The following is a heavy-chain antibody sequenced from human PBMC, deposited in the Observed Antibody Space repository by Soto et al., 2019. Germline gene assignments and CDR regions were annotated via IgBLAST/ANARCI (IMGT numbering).Heavy chain of an antibody. CDR1: GRSLSSDY. J-gene: IGHJ4*02. V-gene: IGHV4-59*01. Sequence: SETLSLTCTLSGRSLSSDYWSWIRQPPGKGLEWIGYIYYSGSTNYNPSLKSRVTISVDTSKNQFSLKLSSVTAADTAVYYCARDWAGTGSFDYWGQGTLVTVSS. CDR3: ARDWAGTGSFDY. CDR2: IYYSGST. D-gene: IGHD6-19*01.